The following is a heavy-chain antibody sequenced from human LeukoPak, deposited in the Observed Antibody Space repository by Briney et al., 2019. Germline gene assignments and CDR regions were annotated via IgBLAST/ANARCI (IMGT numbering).Heavy chain of an antibody. D-gene: IGHD6-13*01. CDR1: GFTFSDYY. CDR2: ISSSSSYT. V-gene: IGHV3-11*05. J-gene: IGHJ4*02. Sequence: PGGSLRLSCAASGFTFSDYYMSWIRQAPGKGLKWVSYISSSSSYTNYADSVKGRFTISRDNAKNSLYLQMNSLRAEDTAVYYCARAPAGYSVDYWGQGTLVTVSS. CDR3: ARAPAGYSVDY.